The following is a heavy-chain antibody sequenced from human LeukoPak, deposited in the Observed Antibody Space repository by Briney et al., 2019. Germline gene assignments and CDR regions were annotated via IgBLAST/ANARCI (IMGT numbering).Heavy chain of an antibody. D-gene: IGHD3-3*01. J-gene: IGHJ4*02. CDR1: GDTFSSYA. CDR3: ARSIRITIFGVVTSTEFDY. Sequence: ASVKVSCKASGDTFSSYAISWVRQAPGQGLEWMGWISAYNGNTNYAQKLQGRVTMTTDTSTSTAYVELRSLRSDDTAVYYCARSIRITIFGVVTSTEFDYWGQGTLVTVSS. V-gene: IGHV1-18*01. CDR2: ISAYNGNT.